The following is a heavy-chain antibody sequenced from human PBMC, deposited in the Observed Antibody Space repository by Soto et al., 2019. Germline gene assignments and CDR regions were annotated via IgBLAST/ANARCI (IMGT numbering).Heavy chain of an antibody. CDR1: GFTFSIYR. J-gene: IGHJ5*02. CDR2: ITSRSDTI. D-gene: IGHD3-22*01. CDR3: ARAGYYETSGQKLWWFDP. V-gene: IGHV3-48*02. Sequence: EVQLVESGGALVQPGGSLRLSCAASGFTFSIYRMTRVRQAPGKGLEWVSYITSRSDTIYYADSVKGRFTISRDNAKNSLYLQMNSLRDEDTAVYYCARAGYYETSGQKLWWFDPWGQGTLVTVSS.